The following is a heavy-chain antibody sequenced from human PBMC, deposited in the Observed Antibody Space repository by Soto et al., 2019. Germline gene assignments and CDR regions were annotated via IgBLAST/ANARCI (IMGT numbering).Heavy chain of an antibody. CDR1: GFTFSSYA. J-gene: IGHJ6*02. V-gene: IGHV3-30-3*01. Sequence: QVQLVESGGGVVQPGRSLRLSCAASGFTFSSYAMHWVRQAPGKGLEWVAVISYDGSNKYYADSVKGRFTISRDNSKNTLYLQMNSLRAEDTAVYYCARDKVTMVRGVSKYYYYGMDAWGQGTTVTVSS. D-gene: IGHD3-10*01. CDR3: ARDKVTMVRGVSKYYYYGMDA. CDR2: ISYDGSNK.